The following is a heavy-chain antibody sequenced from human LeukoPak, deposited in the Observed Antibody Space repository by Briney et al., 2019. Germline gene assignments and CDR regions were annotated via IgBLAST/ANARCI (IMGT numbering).Heavy chain of an antibody. CDR2: ISWNSGCI. CDR1: GFTFDDYA. J-gene: IGHJ6*03. Sequence: SLRLSCAASGFTFDDYAMHWVRQAPGKGLEWVSGISWNSGCIGYADSVKGRFTISRDNAKNSLYLQMNSLRAEDMALYYCARSWGGYNYMDVWGKGTTVTVSS. V-gene: IGHV3-9*03. D-gene: IGHD3-16*01. CDR3: ARSWGGYNYMDV.